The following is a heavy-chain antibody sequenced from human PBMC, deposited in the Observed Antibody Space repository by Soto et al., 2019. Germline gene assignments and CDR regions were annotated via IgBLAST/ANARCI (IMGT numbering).Heavy chain of an antibody. J-gene: IGHJ4*02. CDR3: AKDVDIVATGYYFDY. V-gene: IGHV3-9*01. D-gene: IGHD5-12*01. Sequence: LRLSCAASGFTFDDYAMHWVRQAPGKGLEWVSGISWNSGSIGYADSVKGRFTISRDNAKNSLYLQMNSLRAEDTALYYCAKDVDIVATGYYFDYWGQGTLVTVSS. CDR2: ISWNSGSI. CDR1: GFTFDDYA.